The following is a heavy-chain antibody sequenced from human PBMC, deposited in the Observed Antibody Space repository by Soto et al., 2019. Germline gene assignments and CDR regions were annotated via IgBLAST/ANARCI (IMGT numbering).Heavy chain of an antibody. V-gene: IGHV1-18*01. CDR3: ARPYYYDSSGSAFDI. CDR2: ISAYNGNT. J-gene: IGHJ3*02. D-gene: IGHD3-22*01. CDR1: GYTFTSYG. Sequence: GASVKVSCKASGYTFTSYGISWVRQAPGQGLEWMGWISAYNGNTNYAQKLQGRVTMTTDTSTSTAYMELRSLRSDDTAVYYCARPYYYDSSGSAFDIWGQGTMVTVPS.